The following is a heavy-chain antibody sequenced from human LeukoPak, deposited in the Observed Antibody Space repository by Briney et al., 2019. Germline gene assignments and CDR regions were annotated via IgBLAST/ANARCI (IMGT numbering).Heavy chain of an antibody. CDR3: ARVEDGLLSTLLDY. CDR2: MNPNSGNT. D-gene: IGHD2-2*01. CDR1: GYTFTSYD. Sequence: ASVKVSCTASGYTFTSYDINWVRQAPGQGLEWMGWMNPNSGNTGYAQKFQGRVTMTRNTSISTAYMELSSLRSEDTAVYYCARVEDGLLSTLLDYWGQGTLVTVSS. J-gene: IGHJ4*02. V-gene: IGHV1-8*01.